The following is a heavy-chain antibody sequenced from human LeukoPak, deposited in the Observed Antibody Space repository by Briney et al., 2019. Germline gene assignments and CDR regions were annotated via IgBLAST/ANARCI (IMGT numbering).Heavy chain of an antibody. CDR2: IYYSWST. D-gene: IGHD6-19*01. Sequence: TSETLSLTCTVSGGSISSSSYYWGWIRQPPGKGLEWIGSIYYSWSTYYNPSLKSRVTISVDTSKNQFSLKLSSVTAADTAVYYCARRRRIAVAGLGGYFDYWGQGTLVTVSS. V-gene: IGHV4-39*01. CDR3: ARRRRIAVAGLGGYFDY. J-gene: IGHJ4*02. CDR1: GGSISSSSYY.